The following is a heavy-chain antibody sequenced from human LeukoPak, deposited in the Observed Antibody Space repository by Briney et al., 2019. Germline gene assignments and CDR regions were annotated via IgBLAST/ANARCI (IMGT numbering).Heavy chain of an antibody. CDR2: IIPIFGTA. CDR3: ASRYYDILTGYYNWGFFDY. Sequence: PVKVSCKASGGTFSSYAISWVRQAPGQGLEWMGGIIPIFGTANYAQKFQGRVTITTDESTSTAYMELSSLRSEDTAVYYCASRYYDILTGYYNWGFFDYWGQGTLVTVSS. J-gene: IGHJ4*02. D-gene: IGHD3-9*01. CDR1: GGTFSSYA. V-gene: IGHV1-69*05.